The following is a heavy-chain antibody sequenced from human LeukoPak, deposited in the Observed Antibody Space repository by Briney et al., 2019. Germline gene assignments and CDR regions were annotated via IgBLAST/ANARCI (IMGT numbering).Heavy chain of an antibody. J-gene: IGHJ4*02. Sequence: PGGSLRLSCAASGFTFTDYYMSWIRQAPGKGLEWVSYISSSGSTMYYADSVKGRFTISRDNSKNTLYLQMNSLRAEDTAVYYCARSSGWSFAFDYWGQGTLVTVSS. CDR2: ISSSGSTM. CDR3: ARSSGWSFAFDY. D-gene: IGHD6-19*01. V-gene: IGHV3-11*04. CDR1: GFTFTDYY.